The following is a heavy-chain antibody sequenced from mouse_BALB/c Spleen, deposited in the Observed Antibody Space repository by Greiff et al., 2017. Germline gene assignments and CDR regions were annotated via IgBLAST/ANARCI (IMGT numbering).Heavy chain of an antibody. Sequence: EVKLQESGPGLVKPSQSLSLTCTVTGYSITSDYAWNWIRQFPGNKLEWMGYISYSGSTSYNPSLKSRISITRDTSKNQFFLQLNSVTTEDTATYYCAREGGYSYFDYWGQGTTLTVSS. CDR2: ISYSGST. V-gene: IGHV3-2*02. D-gene: IGHD2-3*01. J-gene: IGHJ2*01. CDR1: GYSITSDYA. CDR3: AREGGYSYFDY.